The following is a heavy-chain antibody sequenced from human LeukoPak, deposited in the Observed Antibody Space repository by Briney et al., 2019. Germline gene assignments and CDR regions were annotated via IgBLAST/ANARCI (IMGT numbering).Heavy chain of an antibody. V-gene: IGHV4-59*08. Sequence: SETLSLTCTVSGGSISTYYWSWIRQPPGKGLEWLAYISHSGSTNFNPSLKSRVTISVDTSKNQFSLKLSSVTAADTAVYYCARLEWELNFDYWGQGTLVTVSS. CDR2: ISHSGST. CDR1: GGSISTYY. D-gene: IGHD1-26*01. CDR3: ARLEWELNFDY. J-gene: IGHJ4*02.